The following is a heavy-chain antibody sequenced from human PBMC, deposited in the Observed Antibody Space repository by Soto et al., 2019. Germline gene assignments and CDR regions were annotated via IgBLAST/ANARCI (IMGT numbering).Heavy chain of an antibody. V-gene: IGHV1-69*02. Sequence: SVKVSCKASGGTFSSYTISWVRQAPGQGLEWMGRIIPILGIANYAQKFQGRVTITADKSTSTAYMELSSLRSEDTAVYYCARGQESGHFVPWGPGTLVNVS. CDR1: GGTFSSYT. J-gene: IGHJ5*02. CDR3: ARGQESGHFVP. CDR2: IIPILGIA.